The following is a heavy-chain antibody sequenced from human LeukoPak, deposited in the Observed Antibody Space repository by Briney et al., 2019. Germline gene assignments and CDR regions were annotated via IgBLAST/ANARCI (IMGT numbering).Heavy chain of an antibody. CDR2: INSDGSWT. D-gene: IGHD3-22*01. V-gene: IGHV3-74*01. Sequence: PGGSLRLSCAASGNYWMHWVRQAPGKGLVWVSHINSDGSWTSYADSVKGRFTISRDNAKNTLYLQMNSLRAEDTAVYYCARGAPPSGYYDRGVYWGQGTLVTVSS. J-gene: IGHJ4*02. CDR3: ARGAPPSGYYDRGVY. CDR1: GNYW.